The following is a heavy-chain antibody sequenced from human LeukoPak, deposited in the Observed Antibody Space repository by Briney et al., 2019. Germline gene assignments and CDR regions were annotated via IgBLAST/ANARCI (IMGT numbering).Heavy chain of an antibody. V-gene: IGHV3-23*01. CDR2: ISGSGGST. J-gene: IGHJ4*02. CDR3: ARAVGATFDY. CDR1: GFTFSSYA. D-gene: IGHD1-26*01. Sequence: GGSLRLSCAASGFTFSSYAMSWVRQAPGKGLEWVSAISGSGGSTYYADSVKGRFTISRENAKNSLYLQMNSLRAGDTAVYYCARAVGATFDYWGQGTLVTVSS.